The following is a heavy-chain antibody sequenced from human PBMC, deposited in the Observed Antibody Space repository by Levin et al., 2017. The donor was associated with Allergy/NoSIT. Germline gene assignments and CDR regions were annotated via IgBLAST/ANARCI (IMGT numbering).Heavy chain of an antibody. V-gene: IGHV4-4*02. CDR3: ARGRYFDWLPLDA. Sequence: GSLRLSCTVSGDSIINSNWWNWVRHPPGKGLEWIGEIYRNGTTKSNPSLKSRVTISMDKSNNRFSLRLNAVTAADTAVYYCARGRYFDWLPLDAWGQGTLVAVSS. CDR2: IYRNGTT. D-gene: IGHD3-9*01. CDR1: GDSIINSNW. J-gene: IGHJ5*02.